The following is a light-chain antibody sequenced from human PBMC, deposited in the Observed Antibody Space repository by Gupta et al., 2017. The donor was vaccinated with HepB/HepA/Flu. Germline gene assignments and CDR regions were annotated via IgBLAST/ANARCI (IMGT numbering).Light chain of an antibody. Sequence: DIVMTQSPLSLPVTPGEPASISCRSSQSLLHSNGYNYLDWDLQKPGQSPQLMIYLGSNRDSGVTDRFSGSGEAKDFTLKSIRAEAEDGAVYYGKQYLPTKTFGQGTKVEIK. CDR2: LGS. J-gene: IGKJ1*01. CDR3: KQYLPTKT. V-gene: IGKV2-28*01. CDR1: QSLLHSNGYNY.